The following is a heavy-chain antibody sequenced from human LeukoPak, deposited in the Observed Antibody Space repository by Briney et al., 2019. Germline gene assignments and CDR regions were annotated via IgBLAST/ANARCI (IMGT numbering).Heavy chain of an antibody. J-gene: IGHJ5*02. CDR3: ARGWTGTTSKPLLDP. Sequence: PGGSLRLSCAASGFTFSSYDMHWVRQATGKGLEWVSAIGTAGDTYYPGSVKGRFTISRENAKNSLYLQMNSLRAGDTAVYYCARGWTGTTSKPLLDPWGQGTLVTASS. CDR1: GFTFSSYD. D-gene: IGHD1-1*01. CDR2: IGTAGDT. V-gene: IGHV3-13*01.